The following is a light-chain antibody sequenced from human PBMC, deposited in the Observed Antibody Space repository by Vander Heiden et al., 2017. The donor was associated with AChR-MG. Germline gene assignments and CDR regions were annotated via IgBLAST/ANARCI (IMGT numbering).Light chain of an antibody. CDR2: SNN. CDR3: VEWDDSLNGDVV. CDR1: RSNIGSYT. J-gene: IGLJ2*01. Sequence: QSVLTQPPSASGTPGQRVTISCSGSRSNIGSYTVNWYQQLPGTAPKLLIHSNNQRPSGVPDRFSGSKSGTSASLAISGLQSEDEADYYCVEWDDSLNGDVVFGGGTKLTVL. V-gene: IGLV1-44*01.